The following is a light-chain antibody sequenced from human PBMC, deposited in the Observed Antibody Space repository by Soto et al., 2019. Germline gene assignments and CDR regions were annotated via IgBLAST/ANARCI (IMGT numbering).Light chain of an antibody. CDR2: EVS. Sequence: QSVLTQPASVSGSPGQSITISCTGTSSDVGSYNLVSWYQQHPGKAPKLMIYEVSKRPSGVSNRFSGSKSGNTASLTISGLQAEDEADYYCCSYAGSLCVFGTGTKVTVL. CDR1: SSDVGSYNL. CDR3: CSYAGSLCV. V-gene: IGLV2-23*02. J-gene: IGLJ1*01.